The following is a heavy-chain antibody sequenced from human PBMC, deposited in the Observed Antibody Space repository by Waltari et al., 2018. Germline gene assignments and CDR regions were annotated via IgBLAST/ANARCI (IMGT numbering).Heavy chain of an antibody. V-gene: IGHV3-7*01. CDR3: TRGGRDSSWYWRD. Sequence: EVQLVESGGGLAQTGGSLRLCWAAYGLGVSTYWMTWVRQASGKGPEWVANIKQDGSEKYYMDSVKGRFTISRDNAKNSLYLQMNNLRVEDTAVYYCTRGGRDSSWYWRDWGQGTLVTVSS. CDR2: IKQDGSEK. D-gene: IGHD6-13*01. J-gene: IGHJ4*02. CDR1: GLGVSTYW.